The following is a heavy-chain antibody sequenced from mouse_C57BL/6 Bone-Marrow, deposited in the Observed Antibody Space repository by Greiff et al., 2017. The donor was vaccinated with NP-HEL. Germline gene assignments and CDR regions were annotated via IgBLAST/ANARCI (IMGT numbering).Heavy chain of an antibody. J-gene: IGHJ3*01. CDR2: IHPNSGST. CDR1: GYTFTSYW. CDR3: VRGSGFAY. Sequence: VQLQQPGAELVKPGASVKLSCKASGYTFTSYWMHWVKQRPGQGLEWIGMIHPNSGSTNYNEKFKSKATLTVDKSSSTAYMQVSILTSEDSAVYYCVRGSGFAYWGQGTLVTVSA. V-gene: IGHV1-64*01.